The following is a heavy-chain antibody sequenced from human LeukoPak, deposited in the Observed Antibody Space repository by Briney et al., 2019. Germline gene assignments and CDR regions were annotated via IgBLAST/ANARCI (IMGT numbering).Heavy chain of an antibody. Sequence: SETLSLTCTVSGGSIGSNSHYWAWIRQPPGKGLEWIGIIYYSGSTTYSPSFKSRVTISVHTSMRHFSLNLSSVTAADTAVYYCARYSSNVGLFDPWGLGTLVTVSA. CDR2: IYYSGST. CDR3: ARYSSNVGLFDP. CDR1: GGSIGSNSHY. V-gene: IGHV4-39*01. J-gene: IGHJ5*02. D-gene: IGHD6-13*01.